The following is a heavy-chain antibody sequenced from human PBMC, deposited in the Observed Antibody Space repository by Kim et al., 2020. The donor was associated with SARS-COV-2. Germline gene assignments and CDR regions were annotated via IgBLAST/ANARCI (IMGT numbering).Heavy chain of an antibody. CDR3: ARATRRDGYNWDY. V-gene: IGHV4-39*01. CDR1: GGSISSSSYY. CDR2: IYYSGST. D-gene: IGHD5-12*01. J-gene: IGHJ4*02. Sequence: SETLSLTCTVSGGSISSSSYYWGWIRQPPGKGLEWIGSIYYSGSTYYNPSLKSRVTISVDTSKNQFSLKLSSVTAADTAVYYCARATRRDGYNWDYWGQGTLVTVSS.